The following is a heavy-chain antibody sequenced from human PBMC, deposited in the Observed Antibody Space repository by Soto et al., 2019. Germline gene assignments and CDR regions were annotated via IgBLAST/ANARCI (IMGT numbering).Heavy chain of an antibody. V-gene: IGHV5-51*01. J-gene: IGHJ4*02. CDR3: ARTYYYDSSGYRLDY. CDR2: IYPSDSDT. D-gene: IGHD3-22*01. Sequence: PGESLKISCNVAGYNFASQWIGWVRQMPGKGLEWMGIIYPSDSDTRYSPSFQGQVTISADKSISAAYLEWSSLKASDTAIYYCARTYYYDSSGYRLDYWGQGTLVTVSS. CDR1: GYNFASQW.